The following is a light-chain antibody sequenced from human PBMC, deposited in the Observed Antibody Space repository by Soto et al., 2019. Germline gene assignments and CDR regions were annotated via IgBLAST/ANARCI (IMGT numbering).Light chain of an antibody. V-gene: IGKV3-20*01. CDR2: GAS. J-gene: IGKJ5*01. Sequence: RRILTLSPGERATLSCRASQSVSSNYLAWYQQKPGQAPRLLIYGASSRATGIPDRFSGSGSGTDFTLTISRLEPEDFAVYYCQPYGSSPMTFGQGTPLEIK. CDR3: QPYGSSPMT. CDR1: QSVSSNY.